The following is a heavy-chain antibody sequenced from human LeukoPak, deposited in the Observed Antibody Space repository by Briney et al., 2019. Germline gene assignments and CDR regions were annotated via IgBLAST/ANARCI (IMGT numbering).Heavy chain of an antibody. Sequence: GRSPRLSCAASGFTFSSYGMHWVRQAPGKGLEWVAVIWYDGSNKYYADSVKGRFTISRDNSKNTLYLQMNSLRAEDTAVYYCAKDGHGTSGSYYPDYFDYWGQGTLVTVSS. CDR2: IWYDGSNK. J-gene: IGHJ4*02. CDR3: AKDGHGTSGSYYPDYFDY. D-gene: IGHD1-26*01. V-gene: IGHV3-33*06. CDR1: GFTFSSYG.